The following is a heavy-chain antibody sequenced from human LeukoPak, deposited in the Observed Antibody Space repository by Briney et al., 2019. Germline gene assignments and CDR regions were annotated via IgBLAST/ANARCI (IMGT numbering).Heavy chain of an antibody. Sequence: GGSLRLSCAASGFTFSSYGMHWVRQAPGKGLEGVAFIRYDGSNKYYADSVKGRFTISRDNSKNTLYLQMNSLRAEDTAVYYCANDYYYYMDVWGKGTTVTVSS. J-gene: IGHJ6*03. CDR3: ANDYYYYMDV. V-gene: IGHV3-30*02. CDR2: IRYDGSNK. CDR1: GFTFSSYG.